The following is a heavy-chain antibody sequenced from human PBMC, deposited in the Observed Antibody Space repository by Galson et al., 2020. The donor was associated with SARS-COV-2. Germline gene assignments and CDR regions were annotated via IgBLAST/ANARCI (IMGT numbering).Heavy chain of an antibody. CDR1: GFTFSSYG. D-gene: IGHD2-15*01. J-gene: IGHJ4*02. Sequence: GESLKISCAASGFTFSSYGMQWVRQAPGKGLEWVGITWYDGSNKYYADSVKGRFTISRDNSKNTLYLQMNNLRTDDTAVYYCARNMGGPTAATGLAPELDQWGQGTLVTVSS. CDR3: ARNMGGPTAATGLAPELDQ. CDR2: TWYDGSNK. V-gene: IGHV3-33*01.